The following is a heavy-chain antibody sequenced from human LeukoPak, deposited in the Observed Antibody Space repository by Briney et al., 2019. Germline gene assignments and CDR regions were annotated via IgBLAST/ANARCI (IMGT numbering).Heavy chain of an antibody. CDR1: GFTFSSYA. V-gene: IGHV3-23*01. CDR3: ARVERYRTIDY. J-gene: IGHJ4*02. D-gene: IGHD5-18*01. CDR2: ISGSGGST. Sequence: GGSLRLSCAASGFTFSSYAMSWVRQAPGKGLEWVSAISGSGGSTYYADSVKGRFTISRHNSKNTLYLQMNSLRAEDTAVYYCARVERYRTIDYWGQGTLVTVSS.